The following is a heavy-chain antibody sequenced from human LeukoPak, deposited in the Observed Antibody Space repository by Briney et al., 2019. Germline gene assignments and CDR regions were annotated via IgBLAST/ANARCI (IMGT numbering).Heavy chain of an antibody. D-gene: IGHD4-23*01. CDR1: GFTFSSYG. CDR2: IWSEGNNK. V-gene: IGHV3-33*04. J-gene: IGHJ4*02. Sequence: GGSLRLSCAASGFTFSSYGMHWVRQAPGKGLEWVAVIWSEGNNKYYADSVKGRFTISRYNSKNTLYLQMNSLRDEDTAVYYCARWGSGGPLDYWGQGTLVTVSS. CDR3: ARWGSGGPLDY.